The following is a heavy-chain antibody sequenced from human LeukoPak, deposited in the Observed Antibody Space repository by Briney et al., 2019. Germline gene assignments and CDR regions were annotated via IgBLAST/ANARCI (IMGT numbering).Heavy chain of an antibody. CDR2: INHSGST. V-gene: IGHV4-34*01. CDR3: ARAGVGYCSGGSCYSFRRPKDWFDP. D-gene: IGHD2-15*01. J-gene: IGHJ5*02. Sequence: SETQSLTCAVYGGSFSGYYWSWIRQPPGKGLEWIGEINHSGSTNYNPSLKSRVTISVDTSKNQFSLKLSSVTAADTAVYYCARAGVGYCSGGSCYSFRRPKDWFDPWGQGTLVTVSS. CDR1: GGSFSGYY.